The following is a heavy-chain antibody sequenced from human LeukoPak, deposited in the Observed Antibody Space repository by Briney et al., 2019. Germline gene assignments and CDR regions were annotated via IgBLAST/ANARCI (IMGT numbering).Heavy chain of an antibody. CDR2: ISSSSSTI. Sequence: PGGSLRLSCAASGLTFSSYSMNWVRQAPGKGLEWVSYISSSSSTIYYADSVKGRFTISRDNSKNTLYLQMNSLRAEDTAVYYCAKDSPGWEDYWGQGTLVTVSS. D-gene: IGHD1-26*01. J-gene: IGHJ4*02. CDR1: GLTFSSYS. CDR3: AKDSPGWEDY. V-gene: IGHV3-48*01.